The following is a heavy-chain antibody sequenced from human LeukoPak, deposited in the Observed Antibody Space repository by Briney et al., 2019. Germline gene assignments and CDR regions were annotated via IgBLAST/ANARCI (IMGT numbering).Heavy chain of an antibody. Sequence: ASVKVSCKASGYTFASYAMNWVRQAPGQGLEWMGWINTNTGNPTYAQGFTGRFVFSLDTSVSTAYLQISSLKAEDTAVYYCARTGGRVGATQFDYWGQGTLVTVPS. CDR3: ARTGGRVGATQFDY. J-gene: IGHJ4*02. CDR2: INTNTGNP. CDR1: GYTFASYA. V-gene: IGHV7-4-1*02. D-gene: IGHD1-26*01.